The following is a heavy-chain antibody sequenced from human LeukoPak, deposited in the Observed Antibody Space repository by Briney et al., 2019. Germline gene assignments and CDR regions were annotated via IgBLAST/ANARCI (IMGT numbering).Heavy chain of an antibody. J-gene: IGHJ4*02. CDR3: ASLAARLPFGY. Sequence: GGSLRLSCAASGFTFSSYWMSWVRQAPGKGLEWVANIKQDGSEKYYVDSVKGRFTISRDNAKNSLYLQMNSLRAEDTAVYYCASLAARLPFGYWGQGTLVTVSS. V-gene: IGHV3-7*01. CDR1: GFTFSSYW. CDR2: IKQDGSEK. D-gene: IGHD6-6*01.